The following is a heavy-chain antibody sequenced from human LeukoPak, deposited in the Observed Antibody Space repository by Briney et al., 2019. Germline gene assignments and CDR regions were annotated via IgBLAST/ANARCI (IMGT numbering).Heavy chain of an antibody. Sequence: GGSLRLSCEVSGFMFRSYWMDWVRQAPGRGLEWVANINQDGSENYFVDSVKGRFTISRDNAKNSLYLQMNSLRAEDTAVYYCSRALEVWGKGTTVTVSS. CDR3: SRALEV. V-gene: IGHV3-7*01. CDR1: GFMFRSYW. CDR2: INQDGSEN. J-gene: IGHJ6*04.